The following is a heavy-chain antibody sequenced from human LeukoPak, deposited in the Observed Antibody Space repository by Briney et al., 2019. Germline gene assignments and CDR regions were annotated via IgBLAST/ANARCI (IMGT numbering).Heavy chain of an antibody. CDR3: ATDGLGRRWFDP. V-gene: IGHV1-24*01. CDR2: FDPEDGET. CDR1: GYTLTELS. J-gene: IGHJ5*02. Sequence: ASVKVSCKVSGYTLTELSMHWVRQAPGKGREWMGGFDPEDGETIYAQKFQGRVTMTENTSTDTAYMELSSLRSEDTAVYYGATDGLGRRWFDPWGQGTLVTVSS. D-gene: IGHD7-27*01.